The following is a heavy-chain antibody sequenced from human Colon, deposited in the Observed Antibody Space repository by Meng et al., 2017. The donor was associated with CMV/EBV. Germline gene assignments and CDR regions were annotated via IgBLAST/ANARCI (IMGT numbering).Heavy chain of an antibody. CDR2: MSTYSGDT. CDR3: ARDGSGYCTGTSCYEAFDC. D-gene: IGHD2-2*01. CDR1: GYIFTDFY. V-gene: IGHV1-2*02. J-gene: IGHJ4*02. Sequence: ASVKVSCKASGYIFTDFYMYWVRQAPGQGPEWMGWMSTYSGDTDYSQKFQGRIIMTRDTSTNTAFLELGSLRSDDTAVYYCARDGSGYCTGTSCYEAFDCWGQGTLVTVSS.